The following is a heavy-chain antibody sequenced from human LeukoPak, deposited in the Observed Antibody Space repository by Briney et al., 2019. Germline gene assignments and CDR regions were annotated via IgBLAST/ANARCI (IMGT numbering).Heavy chain of an antibody. J-gene: IGHJ4*02. V-gene: IGHV4-59*01. Sequence: PSETLSLTCTGSGGSISSYYWSWIRQPPGKGLEWIGYIYYSGSTNYNPSLKSRVTISVDTSKNQFSLKLSSVTAADTAVYYCARDRYSSGWYYFDYWGQGTLVTVSS. CDR2: IYYSGST. CDR1: GGSISSYY. D-gene: IGHD6-19*01. CDR3: ARDRYSSGWYYFDY.